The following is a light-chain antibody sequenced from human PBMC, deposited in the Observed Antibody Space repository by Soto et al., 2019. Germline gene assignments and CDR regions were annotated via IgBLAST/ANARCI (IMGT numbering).Light chain of an antibody. J-gene: IGKJ1*01. CDR3: QQYGSS. V-gene: IGKV3-20*01. Sequence: VLTQSPATLSLSPGERATLSCRASQSVSSSYLAWYQQKPGQAPRLLIYGASSRATGIPDRFSDSGSGTDFTLTISRLEPEDFAVYYCQQYGSSFGQGTKVDIK. CDR1: QSVSSSY. CDR2: GAS.